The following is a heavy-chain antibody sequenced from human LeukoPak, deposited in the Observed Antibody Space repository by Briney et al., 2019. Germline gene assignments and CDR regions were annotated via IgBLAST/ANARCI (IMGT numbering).Heavy chain of an antibody. CDR3: ARGGWSGYYSYYYGMDV. D-gene: IGHD3-3*01. V-gene: IGHV3-13*01. CDR2: IGTAGDT. CDR1: XFTFSSYD. J-gene: IGHJ6*02. Sequence: SLRLSCAXXXFTFSSYDMHWVRQAPGKGLEWVSAIGTAGDTYYPGSVKRRFTISRENAKNSLYLQMNSLRAGDTAVYYCARGGWSGYYSYYYGMDVWGQGTTVTVSS.